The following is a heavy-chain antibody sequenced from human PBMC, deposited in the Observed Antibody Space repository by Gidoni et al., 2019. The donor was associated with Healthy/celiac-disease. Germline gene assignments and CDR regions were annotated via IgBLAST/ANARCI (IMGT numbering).Heavy chain of an antibody. CDR1: GFTFSSYG. D-gene: IGHD3-16*01. CDR2: IAYDGSNK. V-gene: IGHV3-30*18. CDR3: AKVAGWGHLDY. Sequence: QVQLVESGGGVVQHGRSLRLSCAASGFTFSSYGMHWVRQAPGNGLDWVAGIAYDGSNKDYADSGKGRLTISRDNSKITLYLQMNSLRAEDTAVYYGAKVAGWGHLDYWGQGTLVTVSS. J-gene: IGHJ4*02.